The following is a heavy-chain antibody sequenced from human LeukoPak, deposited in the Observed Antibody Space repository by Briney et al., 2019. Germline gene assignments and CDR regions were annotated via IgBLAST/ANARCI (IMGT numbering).Heavy chain of an antibody. Sequence: PSETLSLTCSVSGDSISTSSYYWGWIRQPPGKGLEWIGTIYYSGSTYYNPSLTSRVTMSVDTSKNQFSLKLSSVTAADTAVYYCARGQGHYYYYYMDVWGKGTTVTISS. J-gene: IGHJ6*03. CDR2: IYYSGST. CDR1: GDSISTSSYY. CDR3: ARGQGHYYYYYMDV. V-gene: IGHV4-39*07.